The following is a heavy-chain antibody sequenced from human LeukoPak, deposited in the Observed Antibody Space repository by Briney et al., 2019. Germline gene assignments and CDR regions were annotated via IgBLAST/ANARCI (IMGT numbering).Heavy chain of an antibody. CDR1: GFTFSGYS. CDR2: ITSSSSAI. V-gene: IGHV3-48*01. J-gene: IGHJ6*03. CDR3: ARGGYDFWSGYAPSGDYYMDV. D-gene: IGHD3-3*01. Sequence: PGGSLRLSCAASGFTFSGYSMNWVRQAPGKGLEWVSYITSSSSAIYYADSVKGRFTISRDNAKNSLYLQMNSLRAEDTAVYYCARGGYDFWSGYAPSGDYYMDVWGKGTTVTVSS.